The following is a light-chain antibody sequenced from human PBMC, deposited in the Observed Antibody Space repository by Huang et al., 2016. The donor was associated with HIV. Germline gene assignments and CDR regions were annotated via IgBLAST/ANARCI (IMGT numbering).Light chain of an antibody. J-gene: IGKJ2*03. V-gene: IGKV3-20*01. CDR2: GAP. CDR1: QSVTRNY. CDR3: QQFGSSPPYS. Sequence: EIVLTQSPDTLSLSPGERAPVSCRARQSVTRNYLAWYQQIPGQAPKRLSYGAPTRATGIPDRFSGSGSGTDFTLTISSLAPEDFAVYYCQQFGSSPPYSFGQGTKLEIK.